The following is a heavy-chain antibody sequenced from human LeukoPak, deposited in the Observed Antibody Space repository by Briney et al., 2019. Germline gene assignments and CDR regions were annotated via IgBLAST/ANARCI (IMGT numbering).Heavy chain of an antibody. CDR1: GGSITSGDYY. V-gene: IGHV4-30-4*01. D-gene: IGHD3-22*01. CDR3: ARRRSGSGLFDP. CDR2: IYYTGST. Sequence: SETLSLTCTVSGGSITSGDYYWSWIRQPPGKGLEWIGYIYYTGSTYLNPSLQSRVTISRDTPKNQFSLKLSSVTAADTAVYYCARRRSGSGLFDPWGQGTLVTVSS. J-gene: IGHJ5*02.